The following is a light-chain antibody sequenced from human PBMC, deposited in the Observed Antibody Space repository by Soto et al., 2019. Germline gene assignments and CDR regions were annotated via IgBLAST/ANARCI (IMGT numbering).Light chain of an antibody. J-gene: IGKJ1*01. CDR3: QQYMSSVT. V-gene: IGKV3-20*01. CDR1: QSVDSTF. Sequence: EIVLTQSPGSLSLSPGERATLSCRASQSVDSTFFAWYQKKPGQAPRLLMYGVSKRATGIPDRFSGSGSGTHFTLTISRQEPEDFAVYYCQQYMSSVTFGQGTRVEIK. CDR2: GVS.